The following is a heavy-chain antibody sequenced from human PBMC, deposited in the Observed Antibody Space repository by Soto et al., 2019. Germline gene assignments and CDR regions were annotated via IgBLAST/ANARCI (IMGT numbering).Heavy chain of an antibody. CDR3: VAHSRGSGSGSYYPSFDY. J-gene: IGHJ4*02. Sequence: GSLRLSCAASGFTFSSYAMSWVRQAPGKGLEWVSAISGSGGSTYYADSVKGRFTISRDNSKNTLYLQMNSLRAEDTAVYYCVAHSRGSGSGSYYPSFDYWGQGTLVTVSS. CDR2: ISGSGGST. V-gene: IGHV3-23*01. D-gene: IGHD3-10*01. CDR1: GFTFSSYA.